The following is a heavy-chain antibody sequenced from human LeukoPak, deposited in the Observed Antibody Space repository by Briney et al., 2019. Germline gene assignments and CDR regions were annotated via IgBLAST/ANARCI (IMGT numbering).Heavy chain of an antibody. J-gene: IGHJ4*02. CDR1: GGSIRNYY. D-gene: IGHD3-3*02. V-gene: IGHV4-59*08. CDR2: MYYSGST. CDR3: ARHAKNMDIFPLDF. Sequence: SETLSLTCTVSGGSIRNYYWSWIRQPPGKGLEWIGFMYYSGSTIYNPSLKSRVTISVDTSKNQFSLKLSSVTAADTAVYYCARHAKNMDIFPLDFWGQGTLVTVSS.